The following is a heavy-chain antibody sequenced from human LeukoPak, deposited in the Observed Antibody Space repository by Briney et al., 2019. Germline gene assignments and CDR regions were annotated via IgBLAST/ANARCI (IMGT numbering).Heavy chain of an antibody. CDR1: GGSISSSSYY. V-gene: IGHV4-39*07. CDR3: ARDPILYSSGWSGGSASFDY. CDR2: IYYSGST. J-gene: IGHJ4*02. D-gene: IGHD6-19*01. Sequence: SETLSLTCTVSGGSISSSSYYWGWIRQPPGKGLEWIGSIYYSGSTYYNPSLKSRVTISVDTSKNQFSLELSSVTAADTAVYYCARDPILYSSGWSGGSASFDYWGQGTLVTVSS.